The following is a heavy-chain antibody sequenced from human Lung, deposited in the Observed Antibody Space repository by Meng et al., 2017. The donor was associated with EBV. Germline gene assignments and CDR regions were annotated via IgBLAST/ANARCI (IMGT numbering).Heavy chain of an antibody. CDR2: IYYTGST. CDR3: ARDEGGNSERGFQH. CDR1: GDSLSRGGYY. Sequence: QGQRPGSGHGLVRPPQPLSLTSPVSGDSLSRGGYYWNWTRQHPGEGLEWIGNIYYTGSTNYNPSLKSRVTISVDTSKNQFSLKLSSVTAADTAVYYCARDEGGNSERGFQHWGQGTLVTVSS. D-gene: IGHD4-23*01. J-gene: IGHJ1*01. V-gene: IGHV4-31*03.